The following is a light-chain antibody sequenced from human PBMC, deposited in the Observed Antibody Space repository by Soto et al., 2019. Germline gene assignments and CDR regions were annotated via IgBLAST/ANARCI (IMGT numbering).Light chain of an antibody. CDR1: QHIGAN. Sequence: EIVMTQSPATLSVSPGERATLSCRATQHIGANLAWYHQKPGQAPRLLIYGASTRATGIPARFSGSGSGIEFTLTISSLQSEDFAVYYCQQSYTTPRTFGPGTKVDFK. CDR2: GAS. CDR3: QQSYTTPRT. V-gene: IGKV3D-15*01. J-gene: IGKJ3*01.